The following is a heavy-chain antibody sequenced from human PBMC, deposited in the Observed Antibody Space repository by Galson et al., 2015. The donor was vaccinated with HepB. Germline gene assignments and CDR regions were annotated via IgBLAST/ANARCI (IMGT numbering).Heavy chain of an antibody. J-gene: IGHJ4*02. Sequence: SLRLSCAASGFSFSNSAMHWVRQAPGKGLEWVAVISYDGSNKYYADSVKGRFTISRDNSKSTLYLQMDSLRAEDTAVYYCAKWELTSSSFDYWGQGALVTVSS. D-gene: IGHD1-26*01. CDR3: AKWELTSSSFDY. CDR1: GFSFSNSA. CDR2: ISYDGSNK. V-gene: IGHV3-30-3*01.